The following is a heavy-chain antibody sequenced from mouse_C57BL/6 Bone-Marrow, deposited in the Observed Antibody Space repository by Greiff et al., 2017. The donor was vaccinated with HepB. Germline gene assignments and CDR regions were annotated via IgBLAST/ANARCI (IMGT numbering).Heavy chain of an antibody. CDR3: AYGSSPSCDV. J-gene: IGHJ1*03. V-gene: IGHV1-52*01. D-gene: IGHD1-1*01. CDR2: IDPSDSET. CDR1: GYTFTSYW. Sequence: LQQPGAELVRPGSSVKLSCKASGYTFTSYWMHWVKQRPIQGLEWIGNIDPSDSETHYNQKFKDKATLTVDKSSSTAYMQLSSLTSEDSAVYYCAYGSSPSCDVWGTGTTVTVSS.